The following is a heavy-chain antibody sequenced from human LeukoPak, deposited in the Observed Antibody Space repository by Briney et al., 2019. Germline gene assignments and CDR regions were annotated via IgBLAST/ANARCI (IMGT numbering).Heavy chain of an antibody. J-gene: IGHJ3*02. Sequence: PGGSLRLSCAASGLTFDDYSMRWVRQSPGKGLDWVSAINWNGDSTGYADSVRGRFTISRDNAKNYLYLQMNSLRAEDTALYYCARCSRSSTDCYSEFDIWGQGTMVTVSS. CDR3: ARCSRSSTDCYSEFDI. D-gene: IGHD2-2*02. CDR2: INWNGDST. V-gene: IGHV3-20*04. CDR1: GLTFDDYS.